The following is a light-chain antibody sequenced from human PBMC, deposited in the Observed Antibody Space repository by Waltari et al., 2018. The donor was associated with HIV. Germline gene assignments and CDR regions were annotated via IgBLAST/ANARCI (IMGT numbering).Light chain of an antibody. V-gene: IGKV4-1*01. CDR3: QQNFSTPT. CDR1: QSVLYSSNNKNY. J-gene: IGKJ4*01. Sequence: DIVMTQSPDSLAVSLGERATINCKSSQSVLYSSNNKNYLAWYQQKPGQPPKLLIYWASTREPGVPDRFSATGSGTDFTLPTTSRKVEDLAVYYCQQNFSTPTFGGGPRWRSN. CDR2: WAS.